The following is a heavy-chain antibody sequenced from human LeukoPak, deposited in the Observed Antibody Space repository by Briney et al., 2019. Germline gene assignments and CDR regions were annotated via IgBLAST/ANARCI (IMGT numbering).Heavy chain of an antibody. D-gene: IGHD3-10*01. CDR2: IYHSGST. J-gene: IGHJ3*02. Sequence: SETLSLTCAVSGGSISSSNWWSWVRQPPGTGLEWIGEIYHSGSTNYNPSLKSRVTISVDKSKNQFSLKLSSVTAADTAVYYCARVLTYYYGSGSYYKENAFDIWGQGTMVTVSS. V-gene: IGHV4-4*02. CDR1: GGSISSSNW. CDR3: ARVLTYYYGSGSYYKENAFDI.